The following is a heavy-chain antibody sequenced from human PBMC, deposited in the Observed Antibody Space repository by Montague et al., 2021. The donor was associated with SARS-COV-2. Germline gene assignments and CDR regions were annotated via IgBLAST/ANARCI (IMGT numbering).Heavy chain of an antibody. Sequence: SETLSLTCTVSAGSLSSRSNYWGWIRQPPGMGLQWIGSVDSAGSTYHSPSLKSRVTISLDTSKNQFSLKLSSVTAADTAAYYCARDEYNRYWYKYWGQGALVTVSS. CDR1: AGSLSSRSNY. CDR3: ARDEYNRYWYKY. D-gene: IGHD2-8*02. V-gene: IGHV4-39*07. CDR2: VDSAGST. J-gene: IGHJ4*02.